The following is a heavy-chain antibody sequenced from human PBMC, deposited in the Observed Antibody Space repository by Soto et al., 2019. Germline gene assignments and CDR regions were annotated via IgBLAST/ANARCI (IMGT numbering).Heavy chain of an antibody. Sequence: GGSLRLSCAASGFTFSSYAMHLVRQTPGKGLEWVAVISYDGSNKYYADSVKGRFTISRDNSKDTLYLQLNSLRAEDTAVYYCAKVLCGSSSCPNDYWGQGTLVTVSS. D-gene: IGHD2-2*01. V-gene: IGHV3-30-3*01. CDR2: ISYDGSNK. CDR1: GFTFSSYA. CDR3: AKVLCGSSSCPNDY. J-gene: IGHJ4*02.